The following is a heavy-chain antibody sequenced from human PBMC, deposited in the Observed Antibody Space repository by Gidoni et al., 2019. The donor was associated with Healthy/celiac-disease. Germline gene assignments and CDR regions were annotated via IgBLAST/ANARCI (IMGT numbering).Heavy chain of an antibody. D-gene: IGHD3-10*01. V-gene: IGHV3-33*01. CDR1: GFTFSSYG. CDR3: ARDSPLWFGELYYGMDV. Sequence: QVQLVESGGGVVQPGRSLRLSCAASGFTFSSYGMHWVRQAPGKGLEWVAVIWYDGSNKYYADSVKGRFTISRDNSKNTLYLQMNSLRAEDTAVYYCARDSPLWFGELYYGMDVWGQGTTVTVSS. J-gene: IGHJ6*02. CDR2: IWYDGSNK.